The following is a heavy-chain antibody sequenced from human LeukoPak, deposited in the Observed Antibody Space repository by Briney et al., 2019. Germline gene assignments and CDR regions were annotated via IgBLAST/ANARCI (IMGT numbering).Heavy chain of an antibody. Sequence: ASVTVSCKASGYTFTGYYMHWVRQAPGQGLEWMGWINPNSGGTNYAQKFQGRVTMTRDTSISTAYMELSRLRSDDTAVYYCARADIVVVVAAPGGFDYWGQGTLVTVSS. D-gene: IGHD2-15*01. CDR1: GYTFTGYY. CDR2: INPNSGGT. V-gene: IGHV1-2*02. CDR3: ARADIVVVVAAPGGFDY. J-gene: IGHJ4*02.